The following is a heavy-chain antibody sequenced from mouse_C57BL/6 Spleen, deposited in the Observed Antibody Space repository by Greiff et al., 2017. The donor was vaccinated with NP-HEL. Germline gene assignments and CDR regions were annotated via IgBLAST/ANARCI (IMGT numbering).Heavy chain of an antibody. J-gene: IGHJ1*03. CDR1: GYTFTDYY. V-gene: IGHV1-76*01. CDR3: ARGLGRGGYFDV. Sequence: QVQLQQSGAELVRPGASVKLSCKASGYTFTDYYINWVKQRPGQGLEWIARIYPGSGNTYYNEKFKGKATLTAEKSSSTAYMQLSSLTSEDSAVYFCARGLGRGGYFDVWGTGTTVTVSS. CDR2: IYPGSGNT. D-gene: IGHD4-1*01.